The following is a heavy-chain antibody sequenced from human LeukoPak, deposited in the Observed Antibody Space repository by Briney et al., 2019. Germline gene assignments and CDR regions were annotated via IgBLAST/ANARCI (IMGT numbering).Heavy chain of an antibody. J-gene: IGHJ4*02. V-gene: IGHV3-30*04. CDR2: ISYDGSNK. Sequence: GGSLRLSCAASGFTFSSYAVHWVRQAPGKGLEWVAVISYDGSNKYYADSVKGRFTISRDNSKNTVSLQMNSLRAEDTAVYYCAGDGWHGLFTYWGQGTLVTVSS. CDR1: GFTFSSYA. D-gene: IGHD5-24*01. CDR3: AGDGWHGLFTY.